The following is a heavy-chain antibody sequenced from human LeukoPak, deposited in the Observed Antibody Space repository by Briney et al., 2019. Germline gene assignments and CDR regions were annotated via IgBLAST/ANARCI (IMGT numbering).Heavy chain of an antibody. CDR1: GDSVSSNNAA. J-gene: IGHJ3*02. CDR3: VRGSALDI. V-gene: IGHV6-1*01. CDR2: TYYRSRWFT. Sequence: SQTLPLTCAISGDSVSSNNAAWNWISQSPSRGLEWLGRTYYRSRWFTDYALSVKSRITINPDTSRNQFSLQLNSVSPEDTAVYYCVRGSALDIWGQGTMVTVSS.